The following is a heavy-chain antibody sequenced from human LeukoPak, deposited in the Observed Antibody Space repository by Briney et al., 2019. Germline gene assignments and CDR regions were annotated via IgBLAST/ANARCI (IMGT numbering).Heavy chain of an antibody. J-gene: IGHJ4*02. Sequence: SVKVSCKASGYTFTGYHMHWVRQAPGQGLEWMGGIIPLLGTANYAQKFQGRVTITADDSTSTAYMELSSLRSEDTAVYYCARSSYHLRYSSGWYYWGQGTLITVSS. V-gene: IGHV1-69*13. CDR3: ARSSYHLRYSSGWYY. CDR2: IIPLLGTA. CDR1: GYTFTGYH. D-gene: IGHD6-19*01.